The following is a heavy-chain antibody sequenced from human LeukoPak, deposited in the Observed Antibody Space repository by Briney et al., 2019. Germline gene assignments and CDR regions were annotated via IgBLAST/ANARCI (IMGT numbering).Heavy chain of an antibody. V-gene: IGHV3-23*01. J-gene: IGHJ3*02. Sequence: GGSLRLSCAASGFTFSSYAMSWVRQAPGKGLEWFSEISGSGGSTYYADSVKGRFTISRDNSKNTLYLQMNSLRAEDTAVYYCAKDQDYDILTGYRDAFDIWGQGTMVTVSS. CDR3: AKDQDYDILTGYRDAFDI. D-gene: IGHD3-9*01. CDR2: ISGSGGST. CDR1: GFTFSSYA.